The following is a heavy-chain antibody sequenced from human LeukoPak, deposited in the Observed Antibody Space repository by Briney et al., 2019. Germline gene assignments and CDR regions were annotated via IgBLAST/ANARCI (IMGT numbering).Heavy chain of an antibody. CDR1: GFSFSNYA. Sequence: GGSLTLSCAASGFSFSNYAMTWVRQAPGKGLEWVSVIGGDSGGIQYADAVKGRFTISRDNSKNTLNLQMNSLTVEDTAVYYCAKDVSVVLPGTVAQRGFDIRAQGTMVNGS. V-gene: IGHV3-23*01. CDR3: AKDVSVVLPGTVAQRGFDI. J-gene: IGHJ3*02. D-gene: IGHD2-21*01. CDR2: IGGDSGGI.